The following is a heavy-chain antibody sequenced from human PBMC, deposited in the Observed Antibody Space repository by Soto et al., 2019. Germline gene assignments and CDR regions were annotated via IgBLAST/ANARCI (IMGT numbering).Heavy chain of an antibody. J-gene: IGHJ6*03. CDR2: INSDGSST. Sequence: GGSLRLSCAASGFTFSSYWMHWVRQAPGKGLVWVSRINSDGSSTSYADSVKGRFTISRDNAKNTLYLQMNSLRAEDTAVYYCARSPDYDFWSGHALAYYYYMDVWGKGTTVTVSS. CDR3: ARSPDYDFWSGHALAYYYYMDV. D-gene: IGHD3-3*01. CDR1: GFTFSSYW. V-gene: IGHV3-74*01.